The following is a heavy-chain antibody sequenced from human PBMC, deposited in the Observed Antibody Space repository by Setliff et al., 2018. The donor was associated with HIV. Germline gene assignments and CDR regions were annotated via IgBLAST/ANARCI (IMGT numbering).Heavy chain of an antibody. CDR2: IFNDGRT. Sequence: SETRSLTCTVAGGFISSSSYYWGWIPQPPGKGLEWIGSIFNDGRTYYNPSLKSRITIPMDTSTNQFSLKLSSVTAADTAVYFCARHFPSISLFFGDPGPFDRWGQGALVTVSS. D-gene: IGHD3-10*01. CDR1: GGFISSSSYY. CDR3: ARHFPSISLFFGDPGPFDR. J-gene: IGHJ4*02. V-gene: IGHV4-39*01.